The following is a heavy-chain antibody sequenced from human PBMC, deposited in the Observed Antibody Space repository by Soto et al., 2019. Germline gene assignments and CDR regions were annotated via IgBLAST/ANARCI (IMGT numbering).Heavy chain of an antibody. CDR2: INHSGST. V-gene: IGHV4-34*01. D-gene: IGHD2-8*01. CDR3: AREGNGVGQPSFYYGMDV. Sequence: SETLSLTCAVYGGSFSGYYWSWIRQPPGKGLEWIGEINHSGSTNYNPSLKSRVTISVDTSKNQFSLKLSSVTAADTAVYYCAREGNGVGQPSFYYGMDVWGQGTTVTVSS. CDR1: GGSFSGYY. J-gene: IGHJ6*02.